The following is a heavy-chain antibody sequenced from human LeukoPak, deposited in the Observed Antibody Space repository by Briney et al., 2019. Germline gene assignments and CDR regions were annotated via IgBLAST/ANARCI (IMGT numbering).Heavy chain of an antibody. Sequence: SVKVSCKASGYTFTSYGISWVRQAPGQGLEWMGGIMPMFGKANYAQKFQGRVTTTTDKATSTAYMELSSLRSEDTAVYYCAGGRTDIVVVPATLRNYYFDYWGQGTLVTVSS. J-gene: IGHJ4*02. D-gene: IGHD2-2*01. CDR2: IMPMFGKA. V-gene: IGHV1-69*05. CDR1: GYTFTSYG. CDR3: AGGRTDIVVVPATLRNYYFDY.